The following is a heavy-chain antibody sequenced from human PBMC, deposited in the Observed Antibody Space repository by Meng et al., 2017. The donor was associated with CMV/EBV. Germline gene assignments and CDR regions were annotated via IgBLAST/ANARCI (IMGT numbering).Heavy chain of an antibody. D-gene: IGHD5-12*01. CDR1: GFTFSSYS. Sequence: GESLKISCAASGFTFSSYSMNWVRQAPGKGLEWVSVVSYDGSNKYYADSVKGRFTISRDNSKTLYLQMNTLRIEDTAVYYCARGGYDLGGYFFDYWGQGTQVTVSS. J-gene: IGHJ4*02. CDR3: ARGGYDLGGYFFDY. V-gene: IGHV3-30*03. CDR2: VSYDGSNK.